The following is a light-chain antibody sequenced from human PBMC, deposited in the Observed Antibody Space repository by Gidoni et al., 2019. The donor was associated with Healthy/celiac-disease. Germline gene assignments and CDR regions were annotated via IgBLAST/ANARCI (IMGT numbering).Light chain of an antibody. Sequence: DIQLITSPSSLSASVGDRVTITCRASQSISSYLNWYQQKPGKAPKLLIYAASSLQSGVPARFSGSGSGTDFTLTISSLQSEDFATYYCQQSYSTSRLTFGGGTKVEIK. CDR1: QSISSY. CDR2: AAS. J-gene: IGKJ4*01. CDR3: QQSYSTSRLT. V-gene: IGKV1-39*01.